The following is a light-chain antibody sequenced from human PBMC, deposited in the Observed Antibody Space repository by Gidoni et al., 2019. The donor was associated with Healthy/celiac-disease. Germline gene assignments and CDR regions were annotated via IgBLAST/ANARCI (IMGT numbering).Light chain of an antibody. CDR3: QQRSNWPLT. CDR2: DAS. CDR1: QSVSSY. V-gene: IGKV3-11*01. J-gene: IGKJ4*01. Sequence: EMVLPQSPATLSLSPGERATLSCRASQSVSSYLAWYQQKPGQAPRLLIYDASNRATVIPARFSGSGSWTDFTRTISSLEPEDFAVYYCQQRSNWPLTFGGGTKVEIK.